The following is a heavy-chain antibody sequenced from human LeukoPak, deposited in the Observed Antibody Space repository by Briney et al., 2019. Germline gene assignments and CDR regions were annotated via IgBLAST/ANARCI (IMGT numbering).Heavy chain of an antibody. D-gene: IGHD1-26*01. CDR1: GFTFSSYA. Sequence: GGSLSLSCAASGFTFSSYAMHWVRQAPGKGLEWVAVISYDGSNKYYADSVKGRFTISRDNSKNTLYLQMNSLRAEDTAVYYCAKDGTGKWERLRFYFDYWGQGTLVTVSS. CDR3: AKDGTGKWERLRFYFDY. CDR2: ISYDGSNK. J-gene: IGHJ4*02. V-gene: IGHV3-30*04.